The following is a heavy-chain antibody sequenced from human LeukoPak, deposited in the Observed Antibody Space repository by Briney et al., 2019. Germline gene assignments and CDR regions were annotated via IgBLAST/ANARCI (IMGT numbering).Heavy chain of an antibody. Sequence: SETLSLTCTVSGGPISSYYWSWIRQPPGKGLEWIGYIYYSGSTNYNPSLKNRVTISVDTSNNLFSLKLSSVTAADTAVYYCARENTMVRGAFDAFDIWGQGTMVTVSS. D-gene: IGHD3-10*01. CDR3: ARENTMVRGAFDAFDI. CDR2: IYYSGST. V-gene: IGHV4-59*01. J-gene: IGHJ3*02. CDR1: GGPISSYY.